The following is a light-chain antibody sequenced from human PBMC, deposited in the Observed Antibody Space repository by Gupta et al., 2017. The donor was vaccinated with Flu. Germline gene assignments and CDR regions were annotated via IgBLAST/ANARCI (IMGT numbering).Light chain of an antibody. J-gene: IGKJ2*01. Sequence: EMVLTKSPATLSLSPGERATLSCRASQSISNLAWYQHNPGQAPRLLMSAAANRATGIPARFSGGGSGTDFTLTISSIEPEDVAFDYCQRRTNWPPMYTFGQGTKLEI. CDR1: QSISN. CDR3: QRRTNWPPMYT. V-gene: IGKV3-11*01. CDR2: AAA.